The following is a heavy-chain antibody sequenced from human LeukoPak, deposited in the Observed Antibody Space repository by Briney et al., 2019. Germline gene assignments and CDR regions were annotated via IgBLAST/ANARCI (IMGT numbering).Heavy chain of an antibody. Sequence: GGSLRLSCAASGFTFSSYAMSWVRQAPGKGLEWVSAISGSGGSTYYADSVKGRFTISRDNSENTLYLQMNSLRAEDTAVYYCAKDKSIAARPSIIDYWGQGTLVTVSS. D-gene: IGHD6-6*01. V-gene: IGHV3-23*01. CDR2: ISGSGGST. J-gene: IGHJ4*02. CDR1: GFTFSSYA. CDR3: AKDKSIAARPSIIDY.